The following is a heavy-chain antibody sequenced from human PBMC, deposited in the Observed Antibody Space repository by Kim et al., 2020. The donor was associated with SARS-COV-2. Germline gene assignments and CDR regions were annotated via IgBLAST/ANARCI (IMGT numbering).Heavy chain of an antibody. CDR1: GFTFSSYA. Sequence: GGSLRLSCAASGFTFSSYAMSWVRQAPGKGLEWVSAISGSGGSTYYADSVKGRFTISRDNSKNMLYLQMNSLRAEDTAVYYCARITMVRGGGGYFDYWGQGTLVTVSS. V-gene: IGHV3-23*01. J-gene: IGHJ4*02. CDR2: ISGSGGST. D-gene: IGHD3-10*01. CDR3: ARITMVRGGGGYFDY.